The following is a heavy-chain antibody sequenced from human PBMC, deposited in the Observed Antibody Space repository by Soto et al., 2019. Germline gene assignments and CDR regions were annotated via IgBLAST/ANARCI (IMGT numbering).Heavy chain of an antibody. CDR2: INHVGNT. CDR1: GGSFSGHY. Sequence: QVQLQQWGAGLLKPSETLSLTCAVFGGSFSGHYWSWIRQPPGKGLEWVGKINHVGNTKYNPSLKSRVTISLDTSKNQFSPKLSFVTAADTAVYYCARGGGEVRYWGQGTLVTVSS. D-gene: IGHD3-10*01. CDR3: ARGGGEVRY. J-gene: IGHJ4*02. V-gene: IGHV4-34*01.